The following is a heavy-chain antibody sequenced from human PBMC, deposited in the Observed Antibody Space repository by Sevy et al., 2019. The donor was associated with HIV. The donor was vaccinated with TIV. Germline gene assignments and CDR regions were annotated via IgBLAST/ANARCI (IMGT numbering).Heavy chain of an antibody. V-gene: IGHV4-34*01. D-gene: IGHD1-26*01. CDR1: SESFRRYY. J-gene: IGHJ4*02. CDR2: INHSGTT. CDR3: ASDSGTYTYYFDY. Sequence: SETLSLTCAVYSESFRRYYWNWIRQSPEKGLEWIGEINHSGTTNYNPTLKSRVTLSVDPSRNQFSLKLNSVTAADTAVYYCASDSGTYTYYFDYWGQGTPVTVSS.